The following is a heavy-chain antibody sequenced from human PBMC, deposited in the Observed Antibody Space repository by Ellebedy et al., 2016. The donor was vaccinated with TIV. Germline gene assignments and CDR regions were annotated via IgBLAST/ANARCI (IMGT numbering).Heavy chain of an antibody. CDR1: GFTFSSYA. CDR3: ALAAFDY. V-gene: IGHV3-33*08. D-gene: IGHD6-13*01. J-gene: IGHJ4*02. Sequence: GGSLRLXCAASGFTFSSYAMSWVRQAPGKGLEWVAVIWYDGSNKYYADSVKGRFTISRDNSKNTLYLQMNSLRAEDTAVYYCALAAFDYWGQGTLVTVSS. CDR2: IWYDGSNK.